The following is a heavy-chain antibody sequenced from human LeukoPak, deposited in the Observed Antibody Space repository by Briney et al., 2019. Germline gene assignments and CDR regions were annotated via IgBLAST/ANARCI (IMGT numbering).Heavy chain of an antibody. J-gene: IGHJ6*03. D-gene: IGHD2/OR15-2a*01. V-gene: IGHV3-9*01. CDR3: AXDAYGGATFFYYMDV. Sequence: PGGSLRLSCAGSGFTFDDYAMHWVRQTPGKGLKWVSGISWNSGNIAYADFVGGRFTISRDNAKNSLSLQMNSLSDEDTAVYYCAXDAYGGATFFYYMDVWGKGTTVTVS. CDR1: GFTFDDYA. CDR2: ISWNSGNI.